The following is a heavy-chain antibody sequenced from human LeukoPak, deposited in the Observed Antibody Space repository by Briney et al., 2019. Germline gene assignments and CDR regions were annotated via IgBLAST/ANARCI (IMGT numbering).Heavy chain of an antibody. CDR3: ASYDFWSGYRDWFDP. D-gene: IGHD3-3*01. Sequence: PGGSLRLSCITSGFNFLGYNMAWVRQAPGKGLEWVSAISGSGGSTYYADSVKGRFTISRDNSKNTLYLQMNSLRAEDTAVYYCASYDFWSGYRDWFDPWGQGTLVTVSS. CDR2: ISGSGGST. J-gene: IGHJ5*02. CDR1: GFNFLGYN. V-gene: IGHV3-23*01.